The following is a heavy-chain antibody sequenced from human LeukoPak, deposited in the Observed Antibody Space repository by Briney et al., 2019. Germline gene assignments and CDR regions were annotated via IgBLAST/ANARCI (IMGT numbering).Heavy chain of an antibody. Sequence: GGSLRLSCAASGFTFSSYAMHWVRQAPGKGLEWVAVISYDGSNKYYADSVKGRFTISRDNSNKTVYLQMNSLRAEDTAVYYCANGIDISYYHYYGMDVWSQGTTVTVSS. V-gene: IGHV3-30-3*01. CDR2: ISYDGSNK. CDR3: ANGIDISYYHYYGMDV. J-gene: IGHJ6*02. CDR1: GFTFSSYA. D-gene: IGHD1-26*01.